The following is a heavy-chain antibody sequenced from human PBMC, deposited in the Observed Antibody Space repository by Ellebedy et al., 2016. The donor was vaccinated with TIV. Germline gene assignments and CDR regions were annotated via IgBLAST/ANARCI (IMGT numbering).Heavy chain of an antibody. V-gene: IGHV1-18*01. CDR3: AREGAFDSGGYYELFDH. CDR2: ITGSNGNT. CDR1: GYSFSNYT. J-gene: IGHJ4*02. D-gene: IGHD3-22*01. Sequence: ASVKVSCXASGYSFSNYTIGWVRQAPGQGLEWMGWITGSNGNTNCAQNLQGRVTMTTDTSTNTAYMELRGLRSDDTAVYYCAREGAFDSGGYYELFDHWGQGTLVTVSS.